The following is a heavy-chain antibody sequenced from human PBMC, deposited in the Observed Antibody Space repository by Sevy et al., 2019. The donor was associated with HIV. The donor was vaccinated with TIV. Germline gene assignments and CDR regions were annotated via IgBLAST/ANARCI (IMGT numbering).Heavy chain of an antibody. V-gene: IGHV3-73*01. CDR2: IRSKANSYAT. Sequence: GGSLRLSCAASGFTFSGSAMHWVRQASGKGLEWVGLIRSKANSYATAYAASVKGRFTISRDDSKNTAYLQMNSLKTEDTAVYYCTSRFGGYYYDSSGYYDQGAGAFDIWGQGTMVTVSS. D-gene: IGHD3-22*01. J-gene: IGHJ3*02. CDR1: GFTFSGSA. CDR3: TSRFGGYYYDSSGYYDQGAGAFDI.